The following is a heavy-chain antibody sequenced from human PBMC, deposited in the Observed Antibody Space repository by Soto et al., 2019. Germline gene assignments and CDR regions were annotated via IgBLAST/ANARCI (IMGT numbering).Heavy chain of an antibody. CDR3: ARDWVGEDSHGGLDP. Sequence: LRLSCAASGFTFSSYGMHWVRQAPGKGLEWVAVIWYDGSNKYYADSVKGRFTISRDNSKNTLYLQMNSLRAEDTAVYYCARDWVGEDSHGGLDPWGQGTLVTVSS. J-gene: IGHJ5*02. V-gene: IGHV3-33*01. CDR1: GFTFSSYG. D-gene: IGHD1-26*01. CDR2: IWYDGSNK.